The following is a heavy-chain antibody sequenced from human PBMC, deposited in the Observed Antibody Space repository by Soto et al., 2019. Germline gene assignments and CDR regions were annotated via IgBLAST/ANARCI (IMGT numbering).Heavy chain of an antibody. D-gene: IGHD5-18*01. CDR1: GFTFSSYA. J-gene: IGHJ6*02. CDR3: ARDDSYGYLVFSFVDYGMDF. CDR2: ISGTTGHT. V-gene: IGHV3-23*01. Sequence: PGGSLRLSCAASGFTFSSYAMSWVRQAPGKGLEWVSAISGTTGHTYYADSVKGRFTISRDNSKNTLYLQMISLGAEDTAVYYCARDDSYGYLVFSFVDYGMDFWGQGTKVTVSS.